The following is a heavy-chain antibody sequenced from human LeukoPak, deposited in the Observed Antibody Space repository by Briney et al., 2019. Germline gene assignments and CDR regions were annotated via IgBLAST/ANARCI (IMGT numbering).Heavy chain of an antibody. V-gene: IGHV3-21*01. Sequence: PGGSLRLSCAASAFSFSDYSMNWVRQAPGKGLEWVSSISTSSSYIYYADSVKGRFTISRDNDKNSLYLQMNSLRAEDTAVYYCAREVHYDSSGYYYGGYYYGMDVWGQGTTVTVSS. D-gene: IGHD3-22*01. J-gene: IGHJ6*02. CDR2: ISTSSSYI. CDR1: AFSFSDYS. CDR3: AREVHYDSSGYYYGGYYYGMDV.